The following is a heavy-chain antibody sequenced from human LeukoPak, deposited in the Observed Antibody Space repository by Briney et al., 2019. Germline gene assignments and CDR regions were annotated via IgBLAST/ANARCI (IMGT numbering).Heavy chain of an antibody. J-gene: IGHJ6*02. CDR1: GGSISSGGYY. CDR3: ARDAPLRVYGDYSAGLDV. D-gene: IGHD4-17*01. CDR2: IYYSGGT. Sequence: PSETLSLTCTVSGGSISSGGYYWSWIRQHPGKGLEWIGYIYYSGGTYYNPSLKSRVTISVDTSKNQFSLKLSSVTAADTAVYYCARDAPLRVYGDYSAGLDVWGQGTTVTVSS. V-gene: IGHV4-31*03.